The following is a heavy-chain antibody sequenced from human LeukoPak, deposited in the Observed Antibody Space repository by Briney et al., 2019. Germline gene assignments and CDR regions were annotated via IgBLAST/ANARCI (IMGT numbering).Heavy chain of an antibody. CDR2: IYYSGST. CDR1: GGSISSSSYY. D-gene: IGHD3-22*01. CDR3: ARQMGVYYDSSGYLG. J-gene: IGHJ4*02. V-gene: IGHV4-39*01. Sequence: PSETLSLTCTVSGGSISSSSYYWGWIRQPPGKGLEWIGSIYYSGSTYYNPSLKSRVTISVDTSKNQFSLKLSSVTAADTAVYYCARQMGVYYDSSGYLGWGQGTLVTVSS.